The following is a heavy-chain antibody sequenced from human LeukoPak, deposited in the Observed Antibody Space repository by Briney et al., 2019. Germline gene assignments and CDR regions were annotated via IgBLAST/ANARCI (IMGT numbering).Heavy chain of an antibody. V-gene: IGHV4-59*01. CDR2: IYYSGST. Sequence: SETLSLXCTVSGGSISSYYWSWIRQPPGKGLEWIGYIYYSGSTNYNPSLKSRVTISVDTSKNQFSLKLSSVTAADTAVYYCARRIVVVTAIPSWYFDLWGRGTLVTVSS. CDR3: ARRIVVVTAIPSWYFDL. J-gene: IGHJ2*01. D-gene: IGHD2-21*02. CDR1: GGSISSYY.